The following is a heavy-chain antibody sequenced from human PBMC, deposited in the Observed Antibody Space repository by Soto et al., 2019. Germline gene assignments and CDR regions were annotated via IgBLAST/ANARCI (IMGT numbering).Heavy chain of an antibody. CDR1: GHLFNNHW. CDR2: IFTRDSET. CDR3: ARGYFDSGHGYDL. V-gene: IGHV5-51*01. J-gene: IGHJ5*02. Sequence: GESLKISCKGPGHLFNNHWIGWVRQTPGKGLEWMGLIFTRDSETKTSPSFQGHVSFSVDNSINTVYLQWTSLKTTDTVIYFCARGYFDSGHGYDLWGQGTLVTVS. D-gene: IGHD3-10*01.